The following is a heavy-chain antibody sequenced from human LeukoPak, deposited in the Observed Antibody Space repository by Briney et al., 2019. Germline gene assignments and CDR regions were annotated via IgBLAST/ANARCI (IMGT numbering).Heavy chain of an antibody. J-gene: IGHJ4*02. CDR2: IYSGGST. V-gene: IGHV3-66*01. D-gene: IGHD1-26*01. CDR3: ARVKYSGSYPHDY. Sequence: GGSLRLSCAASGFTVSSNYMSWVRQAPGKGLEWVSVIYSGGSTYYADSVKGRFTISRDNAKNTLYLQMNSLRAEDTALYYCARVKYSGSYPHDYWGQGTLVTVSS. CDR1: GFTVSSNY.